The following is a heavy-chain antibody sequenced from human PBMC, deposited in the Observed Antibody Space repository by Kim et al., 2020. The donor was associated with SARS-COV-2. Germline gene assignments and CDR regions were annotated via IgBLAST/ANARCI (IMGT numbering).Heavy chain of an antibody. CDR3: AKHSTVPGGGMDV. D-gene: IGHD6-19*01. CDR1: GFTFSNYN. Sequence: GGSLRLSCAASGFTFSNYNMNWVRQAPGKGLEWVSLITSGSFIYYADSVKGRFTISRDNAKNSLYLKMNSLRADDTAVYYCAKHSTVPGGGMDVWGQGTTVTVSS. J-gene: IGHJ6*02. V-gene: IGHV3-21*01. CDR2: ITSGSFI.